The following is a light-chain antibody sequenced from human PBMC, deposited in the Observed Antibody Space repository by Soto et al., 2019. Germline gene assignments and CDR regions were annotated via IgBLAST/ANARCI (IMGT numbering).Light chain of an antibody. J-gene: IGLJ2*01. Sequence: QSALTQPASVSGSPGQSITISCTGTSNDVGGYNYVSWYQQHPGKAPKLMMYEVSNRPSGVSDRFSGSKSGNTASLIISRLLAEDEADYYCSSFTSRTTVLFGGGTKVTVL. CDR1: SNDVGGYNY. CDR3: SSFTSRTTVL. CDR2: EVS. V-gene: IGLV2-14*01.